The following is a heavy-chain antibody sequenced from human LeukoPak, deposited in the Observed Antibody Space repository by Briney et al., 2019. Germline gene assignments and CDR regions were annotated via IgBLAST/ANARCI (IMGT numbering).Heavy chain of an antibody. V-gene: IGHV1-69*13. CDR1: GGTFSSYA. CDR3: AADLYYGSGSTEYYFDY. CDR2: IIPICGTA. Sequence: SVKVSCKASGGTFSSYAISWVRQAPGQGLEWMGGIIPICGTADYAQKFQGRVTITADESTSTAYMELSSLRSEDTAVYYCAADLYYGSGSTEYYFDYWGQGTLVTVSS. J-gene: IGHJ4*02. D-gene: IGHD3-10*01.